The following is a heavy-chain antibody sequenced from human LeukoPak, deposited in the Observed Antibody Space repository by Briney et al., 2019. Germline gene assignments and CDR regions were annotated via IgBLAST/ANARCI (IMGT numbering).Heavy chain of an antibody. CDR2: IYHTGCT. V-gene: IGHV4-31*03. J-gene: IGHJ3*02. CDR1: GDSLSSGGYY. CDR3: ARSGYCSGGNCYSNNAFDI. Sequence: SETLSLTCSVSGDSLSSGGYYWRWIRQHPGKGLEYIGYIYHTGCTYYNPSLKSRVTISVDTSNNQFSLKLNSVSAADTAVYYCARSGYCSGGNCYSNNAFDIWGQGTVVTVSS. D-gene: IGHD2-15*01.